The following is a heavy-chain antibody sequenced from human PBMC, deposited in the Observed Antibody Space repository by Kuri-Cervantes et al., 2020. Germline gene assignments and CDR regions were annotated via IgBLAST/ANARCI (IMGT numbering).Heavy chain of an antibody. Sequence: GGSLRLSCAASGFTFSSYGMHWVRQAPGKGLEWVAFIRYDGSNKYYADSVKGRFTISRDNSKNTLYLQMNSLRAEDTAVYYCARDRTTMVRGGNMDVWGKGTTVTVSS. D-gene: IGHD3-10*01. CDR2: IRYDGSNK. J-gene: IGHJ6*03. CDR3: ARDRTTMVRGGNMDV. CDR1: GFTFSSYG. V-gene: IGHV3-30*02.